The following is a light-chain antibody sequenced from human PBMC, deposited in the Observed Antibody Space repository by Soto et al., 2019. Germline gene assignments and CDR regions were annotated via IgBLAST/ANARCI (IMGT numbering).Light chain of an antibody. CDR2: DVS. J-gene: IGLJ2*01. CDR3: SSYTNSSPYVV. Sequence: QSALTQPASVSGSPGQSITISCTGTSSDVGGYNYVSWYQQHPGKAPKLMIYDVSNRPSGVSNRFSGSKSGKTASLTISGLRAEDEADYYCSSYTNSSPYVVFGGGTKLTVL. V-gene: IGLV2-14*01. CDR1: SSDVGGYNY.